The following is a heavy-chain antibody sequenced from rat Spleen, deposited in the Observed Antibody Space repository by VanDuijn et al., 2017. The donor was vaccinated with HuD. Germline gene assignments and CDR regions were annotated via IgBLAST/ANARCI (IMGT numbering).Heavy chain of an antibody. J-gene: IGHJ2*01. CDR1: GFSLTSYN. D-gene: IGHD3-1*01. Sequence: QVQLKESGPGLVQPSQTLSLTCTVAGFSLTSYNVHWVRQPPGKGLEWMGGIWGDGSTDYNSVLKSRLTINRDTSKSQVFLKMNSLQTEDTGTYYCTIHPRYWGQGVMVTVSS. V-gene: IGHV2-1*01. CDR2: IWGDGST. CDR3: TIHPRY.